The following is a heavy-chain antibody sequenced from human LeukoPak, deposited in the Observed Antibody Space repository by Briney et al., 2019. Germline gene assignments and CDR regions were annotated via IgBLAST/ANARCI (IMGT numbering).Heavy chain of an antibody. CDR2: IYYSGST. D-gene: IGHD3-10*01. J-gene: IGHJ3*02. CDR3: ARDRDEGAFDI. CDR1: GGSVSSGSYY. V-gene: IGHV4-61*01. Sequence: SETLSLTCTVSGGSVSSGSYYWSWIRQPPGKGLEWIGYIYYSGSTNYNPSLKSRDTISVDTSKNQFSLKLSSVTAADTAVYYCARDRDEGAFDIWGQGTMVTVSS.